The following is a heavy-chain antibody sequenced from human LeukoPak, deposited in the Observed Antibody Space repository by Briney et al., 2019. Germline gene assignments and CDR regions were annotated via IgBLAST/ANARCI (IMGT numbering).Heavy chain of an antibody. CDR1: GYTFTSYD. V-gene: IGHV1-8*01. J-gene: IGHJ4*02. D-gene: IGHD3-22*01. CDR3: ARAVSSERWDYYDSSGYYAPFY. Sequence: ASVKVSCKTSGYTFTSYDINWVRQATGQGLEWMGWMNPNSDNTGYAQKLQGRVTMTTDTSTSTAYMELRSLRSDDTAVYYCARAVSSERWDYYDSSGYYAPFYWGQGTLVTVSS. CDR2: MNPNSDNT.